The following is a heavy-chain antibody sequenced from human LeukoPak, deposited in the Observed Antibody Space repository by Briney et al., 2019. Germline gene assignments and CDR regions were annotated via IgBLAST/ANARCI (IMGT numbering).Heavy chain of an antibody. CDR2: IYYSGST. Sequence: SETLSLTCTVSGGSISSGGYYWSWIRQHPGKGLEWIGYIYYSGSTYYNPSLKSRVTISVDTSKNQFSLKLSSVTAADTAVYYCASKLGRITMVRGVINGMDVWGQGTTVTVSS. V-gene: IGHV4-31*03. J-gene: IGHJ6*02. CDR3: ASKLGRITMVRGVINGMDV. D-gene: IGHD3-10*01. CDR1: GGSISSGGYY.